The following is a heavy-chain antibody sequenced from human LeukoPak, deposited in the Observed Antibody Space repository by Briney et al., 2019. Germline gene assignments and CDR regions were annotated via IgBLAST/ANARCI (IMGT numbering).Heavy chain of an antibody. Sequence: GGPLRLSCAASGFTFSSFYMSWFRQAPGKGLEWLSYISGSGTNQHYADSVRGRFTISRDNAENTLSLQTDSLRAEDTAVYYCARPVSPNYFYYMDVWGKGTTVTVSS. D-gene: IGHD4-11*01. CDR2: ISGSGTNQ. CDR1: GFTFSSFY. CDR3: ARPVSPNYFYYMDV. J-gene: IGHJ6*03. V-gene: IGHV3-11*01.